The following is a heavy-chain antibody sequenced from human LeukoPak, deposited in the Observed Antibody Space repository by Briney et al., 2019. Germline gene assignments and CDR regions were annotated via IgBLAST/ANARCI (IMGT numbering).Heavy chain of an antibody. CDR1: RFTFTSYA. CDR3: ASPGYDILTPLDY. CDR2: ISGSGGST. D-gene: IGHD3-9*01. J-gene: IGHJ4*02. Sequence: GGSLRLSCAASRFTFTSYAMSWVRQAPGKGLEWVSAISGSGGSTYYADSVKGRFTISRDNSKNTLYLQMNSLRAEDTAVYYCASPGYDILTPLDYWGQGTLVTVSS. V-gene: IGHV3-23*01.